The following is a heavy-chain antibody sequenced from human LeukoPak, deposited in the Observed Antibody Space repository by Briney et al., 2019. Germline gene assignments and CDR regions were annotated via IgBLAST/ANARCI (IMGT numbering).Heavy chain of an antibody. J-gene: IGHJ3*02. CDR2: INHSGST. Sequence: SETLSLTCAVYGGSLSGYYWSWIRQPPGKGLEWIGEINHSGSTNYNPSLKSRVTISVDTSKNQFSLKLNSVTAADTAVYYCARHRTVVTPMAFDIWGQGTMVTVSS. CDR3: ARHRTVVTPMAFDI. D-gene: IGHD4-23*01. V-gene: IGHV4-34*01. CDR1: GGSLSGYY.